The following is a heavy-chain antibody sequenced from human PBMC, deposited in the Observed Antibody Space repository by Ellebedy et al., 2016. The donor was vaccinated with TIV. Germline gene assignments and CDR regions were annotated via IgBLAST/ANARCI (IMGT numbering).Heavy chain of an antibody. Sequence: GGSLRLSXAASRFTFSSYGMHWVRQAPGKGLEWVAVIWYDGSNKYYADSVKGRFTISRDNSKNTLYLQMNSLRAEDTAVYYCAREPMVRGVIRRGYAMDVWGQGTTVTVSS. CDR1: RFTFSSYG. CDR3: AREPMVRGVIRRGYAMDV. J-gene: IGHJ6*02. V-gene: IGHV3-33*01. CDR2: IWYDGSNK. D-gene: IGHD3-10*01.